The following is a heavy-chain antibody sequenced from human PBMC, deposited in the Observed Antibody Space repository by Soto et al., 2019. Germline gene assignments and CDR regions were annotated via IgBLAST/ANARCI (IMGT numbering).Heavy chain of an antibody. Sequence: LSLTCTVSGGSISSGGYYWSWIRQHPVNGLEWIGYIYYSGSTYYNPSLKSRVTISVDTSKNQFSLKLSSVTAADTAVYYCARDTYSSSSCDAFDIWGHGTMVTVSS. V-gene: IGHV4-31*03. CDR3: ARDTYSSSSCDAFDI. J-gene: IGHJ3*02. D-gene: IGHD6-6*01. CDR2: IYYSGST. CDR1: GGSISSGGYY.